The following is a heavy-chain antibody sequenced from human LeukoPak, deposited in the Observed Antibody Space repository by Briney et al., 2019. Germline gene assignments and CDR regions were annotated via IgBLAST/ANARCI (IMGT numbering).Heavy chain of an antibody. CDR3: TREIYDSSEPLSAFDI. J-gene: IGHJ3*02. V-gene: IGHV3-49*03. CDR2: IRSKAYGGTT. Sequence: GGSLRLSCTASGFTFGDYAMSWLRQAPGKGLGWVGFIRSKAYGGTTEYAASVKGRFTISRDDSKSIAYLQMNSLKTEDTAVYYCTREIYDSSEPLSAFDIWGQGTMVTVSS. CDR1: GFTFGDYA. D-gene: IGHD3-22*01.